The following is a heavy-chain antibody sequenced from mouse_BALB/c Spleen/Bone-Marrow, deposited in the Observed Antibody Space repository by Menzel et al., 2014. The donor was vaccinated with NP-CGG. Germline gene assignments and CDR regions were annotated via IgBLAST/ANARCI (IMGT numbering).Heavy chain of an antibody. CDR2: INSNGVST. CDR1: GFPFSSYG. D-gene: IGHD2-1*01. CDR3: ARGNYGNYVDYFDY. J-gene: IGHJ2*01. Sequence: EVQLEESGGGLVQPGGSLKLSCAASGFPFSSYGMSWVRQTPEKRLELVASINSNGVSTSYPDRLKGRFTIARDNAKNTLSLQMSSLKSEDTAMYYCARGNYGNYVDYFDYWGQGTTLTVSS. V-gene: IGHV5-6-3*01.